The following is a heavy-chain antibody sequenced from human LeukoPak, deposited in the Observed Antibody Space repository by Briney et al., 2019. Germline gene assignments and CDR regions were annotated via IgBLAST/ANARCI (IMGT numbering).Heavy chain of an antibody. CDR1: GDSVSSNSAA. CDR2: TYYRSKWYN. D-gene: IGHD6-19*01. CDR3: ARVWGPRVAVAGLDDAFDI. Sequence: SQTLSLTCAISGDSVSSNSAAWNWIRQSPSRGLEWLGRTYYRSKWYNDYAVSVKSRITINPDTSKNQFSLQLNSVTPEDTAVYYCARVWGPRVAVAGLDDAFDIWGQGTMVTVSS. V-gene: IGHV6-1*01. J-gene: IGHJ3*02.